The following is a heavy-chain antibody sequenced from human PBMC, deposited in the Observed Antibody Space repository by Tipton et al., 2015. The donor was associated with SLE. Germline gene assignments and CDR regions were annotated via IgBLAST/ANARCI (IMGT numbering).Heavy chain of an antibody. V-gene: IGHV3-23*03. CDR1: GLTFTRNA. Sequence: AVSGLTFTRNAMSWVRQAPGKGLEWVSRVYGGGSSTYYADSVKGRFTISRDNSKSTKYLQMNSQRAEDTAMYYCAKDPAPTVPTIWGQGTLVTVSS. J-gene: IGHJ4*02. D-gene: IGHD5-12*01. CDR3: AKDPAPTVPTI. CDR2: VYGGGSST.